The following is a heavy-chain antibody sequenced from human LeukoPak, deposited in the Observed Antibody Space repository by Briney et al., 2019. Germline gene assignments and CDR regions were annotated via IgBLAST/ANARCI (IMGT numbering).Heavy chain of an antibody. Sequence: PGGSLRLSCAASGFTFNNYNMNWVRQAPGKGLEWVSSISSSSSYIYYADSVKGRFTISRDNAKNSLYLQMNSLRAEDTAVYYCARGPDGTQWLVTYNDYWGQGTLVTVSS. CDR3: ARGPDGTQWLVTYNDY. CDR2: ISSSSSYI. CDR1: GFTFNNYN. V-gene: IGHV3-21*01. J-gene: IGHJ4*02. D-gene: IGHD6-19*01.